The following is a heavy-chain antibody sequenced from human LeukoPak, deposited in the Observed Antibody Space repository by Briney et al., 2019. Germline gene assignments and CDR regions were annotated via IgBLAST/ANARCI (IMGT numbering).Heavy chain of an antibody. V-gene: IGHV4-61*02. D-gene: IGHD1-1*01. CDR1: GGSISSGSYY. CDR2: IYTSGST. Sequence: SETLSLTCTVSGGSISSGSYYWSWLRQPAGKGLEWIGRIYTSGSTNYNPSLKSRVTISVDTSKNQFSLKLSSVTAADTAVYYCARARPWFDPWGQGTLVTVSS. J-gene: IGHJ5*02. CDR3: ARARPWFDP.